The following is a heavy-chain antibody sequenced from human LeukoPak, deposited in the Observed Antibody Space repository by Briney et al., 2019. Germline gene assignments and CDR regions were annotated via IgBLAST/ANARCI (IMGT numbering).Heavy chain of an antibody. CDR3: ARQRGVGSGSCYFDY. J-gene: IGHJ4*02. CDR2: IYPGDSDT. Sequence: GESLKISCKGSGYSFSTYWIGWVRQMPGKGLEWMGIIYPGDSDTRYSPSFQGQVTISADKSITTAYLQWSSLKASDSAMYYCARQRGVGSGSCYFDYWGQGTLVTVSS. V-gene: IGHV5-51*01. D-gene: IGHD3-10*01. CDR1: GYSFSTYW.